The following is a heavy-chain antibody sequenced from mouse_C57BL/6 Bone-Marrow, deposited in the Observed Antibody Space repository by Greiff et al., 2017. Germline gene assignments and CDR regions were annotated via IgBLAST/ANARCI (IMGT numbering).Heavy chain of an antibody. Sequence: QVQLQQPGTELVKPGASVKLSCKASGYTFTSYWMHWVKQRPGQGLEWIGNINPSNGGTNYNEKFKSKATLTVDKSSSTAYMQLSSLTSEDSAVYYCARWDSSGLYYYAMDYWGQGTSVTVSS. CDR1: GYTFTSYW. D-gene: IGHD3-2*02. CDR2: INPSNGGT. J-gene: IGHJ4*01. CDR3: ARWDSSGLYYYAMDY. V-gene: IGHV1-53*01.